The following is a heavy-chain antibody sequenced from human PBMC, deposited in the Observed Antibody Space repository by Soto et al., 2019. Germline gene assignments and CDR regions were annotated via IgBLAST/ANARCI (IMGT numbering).Heavy chain of an antibody. CDR1: GFTFIVYA. V-gene: IGHV3-23*01. CDR2: VTANGGST. CDR3: ASLGVGDWANYYYYYGMDV. D-gene: IGHD2-21*02. Sequence: QTWGSLRLSCAATGFTFIVYAISFFRQSPFKWLEWVSAVTANGGSTYSADSVKGRFTISRDNSKNTLFLQMNSLRAEDTAVYYCASLGVGDWANYYYYYGMDVWGQGTTVTVSS. J-gene: IGHJ6*02.